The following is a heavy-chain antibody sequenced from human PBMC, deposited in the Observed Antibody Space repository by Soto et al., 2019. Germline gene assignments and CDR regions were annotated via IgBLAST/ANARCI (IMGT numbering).Heavy chain of an antibody. CDR2: ISYDGSNK. CDR3: ARDQGYSSSSDNYYYYMDV. Sequence: GGSLRLSCAASGFTFSSYAMHWVRQAPGKGLEWVAVISYDGSNKYYADSVKGRFTISRDNSKNTLYLQMNSLRAEDTAVYYCARDQGYSSSSDNYYYYMDVWGKGTTVTVSS. V-gene: IGHV3-30*04. CDR1: GFTFSSYA. D-gene: IGHD6-6*01. J-gene: IGHJ6*03.